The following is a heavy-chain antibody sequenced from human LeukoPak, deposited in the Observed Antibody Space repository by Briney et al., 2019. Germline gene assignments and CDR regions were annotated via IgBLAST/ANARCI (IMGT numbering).Heavy chain of an antibody. CDR3: ARYGYSYGPTYFDY. D-gene: IGHD5-18*01. CDR2: IYTSGST. J-gene: IGHJ4*02. V-gene: IGHV4-4*07. CDR1: GGSISSYY. Sequence: SETLSLTCTVSGGSISSYYWSWIRQPAGKGLEWIGRIYTSGSTNYNPSLKSRVTMSVDTSKNQFSLKLSSVTAADTAVYYCARYGYSYGPTYFDYWGQGTLVTASS.